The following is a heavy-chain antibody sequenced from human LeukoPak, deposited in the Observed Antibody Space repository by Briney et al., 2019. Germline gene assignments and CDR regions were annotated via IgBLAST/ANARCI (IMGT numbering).Heavy chain of an antibody. CDR3: ARIYYDFWSGYYPFDY. Sequence: GGSLRLSCAASGFTFSSYSMNWVRQAPGKGLEWVSSISSSSSYIYYADSVKGRFTISRDNAKNSLYLQMNSLRAEDTAVYYCARIYYDFWSGYYPFDYWGQGTLVTVSS. CDR1: GFTFSSYS. V-gene: IGHV3-21*01. D-gene: IGHD3-3*01. CDR2: ISSSSSYI. J-gene: IGHJ4*02.